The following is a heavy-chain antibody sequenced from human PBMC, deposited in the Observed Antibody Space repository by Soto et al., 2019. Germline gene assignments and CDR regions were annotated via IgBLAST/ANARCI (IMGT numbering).Heavy chain of an antibody. CDR1: GYTFTSYG. CDR2: MTPKSGYT. CDR3: TRNLYNPGVFAH. V-gene: IGHV1-8*02. J-gene: IGHJ4*02. D-gene: IGHD1-20*01. Sequence: ASVKVSCKASGYTFTSYGISWVRQATGQGLEWLGWMTPKSGYTGYAQKFQGRVTLTRDTSRGTAYMELSSLTSEDTAVYYCTRNLYNPGVFAHGGQGTLVTVSS.